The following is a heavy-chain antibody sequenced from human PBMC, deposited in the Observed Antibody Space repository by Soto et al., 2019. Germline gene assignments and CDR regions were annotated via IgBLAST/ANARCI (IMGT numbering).Heavy chain of an antibody. Sequence: QVQLVQSGAEVKKPGSSVKVSCKASGGTFSSYAISWVRQAPGQGLEWMGGIIPIFGTANYAQKFQGRVTITADESTSTAYMELSSLRSEDTAVYNCASSMSIVGATTVSDPWGQGTLVTVSS. J-gene: IGHJ5*02. CDR3: ASSMSIVGATTVSDP. V-gene: IGHV1-69*12. D-gene: IGHD1-26*01. CDR1: GGTFSSYA. CDR2: IIPIFGTA.